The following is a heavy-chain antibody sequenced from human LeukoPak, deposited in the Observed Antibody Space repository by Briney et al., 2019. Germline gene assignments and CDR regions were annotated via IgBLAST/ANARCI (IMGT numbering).Heavy chain of an antibody. J-gene: IGHJ4*02. CDR1: GFTLRNAC. CDR3: STGGYYVDY. V-gene: IGHV3-15*01. Sequence: GGSLRLSCAGSGFTLRNACMNWVRQAPGKGLEWVVRIKSKVDGGTTDYAAPVKGRFTISRADPKNTVYLQMNSLKTEDTAVYYCSTGGYYVDYWGQGTLVTVSS. CDR2: IKSKVDGGTT.